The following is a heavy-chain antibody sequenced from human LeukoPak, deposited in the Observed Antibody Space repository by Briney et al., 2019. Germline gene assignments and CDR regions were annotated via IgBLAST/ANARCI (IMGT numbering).Heavy chain of an antibody. D-gene: IGHD1-26*01. CDR3: ARSPSSRVGHAFDI. CDR2: IYYSGST. J-gene: IGHJ3*02. Sequence: SETLSLTCTVSGGSISSYYWSWIRQPPGKGLEWIGYIYYSGSTNYYPSLKSRVTISVDTSKNQFSLKLSSVTAADTAVYYCARSPSSRVGHAFDIWGQGTIGTV. CDR1: GGSISSYY. V-gene: IGHV4-59*01.